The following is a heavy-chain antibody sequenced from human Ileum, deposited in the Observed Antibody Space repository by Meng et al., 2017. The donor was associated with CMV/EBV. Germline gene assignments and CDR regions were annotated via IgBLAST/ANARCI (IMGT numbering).Heavy chain of an antibody. J-gene: IGHJ4*02. D-gene: IGHD1-26*01. CDR3: ARGPGASTREGFDY. CDR2: FYSSDTY. V-gene: IGHV4-4*07. Sequence: VPLQDSGPGLVKPSEPLSLTCTVSGGSVNNYYWSWIRQSAGKGLEWIGRFYSSDTYNYHPSLDSRVTMSLDTSKNQFSLNLRSVTAADTATYYCARGPGASTREGFDYWGLGTLVTVSS. CDR1: GGSVNNYY.